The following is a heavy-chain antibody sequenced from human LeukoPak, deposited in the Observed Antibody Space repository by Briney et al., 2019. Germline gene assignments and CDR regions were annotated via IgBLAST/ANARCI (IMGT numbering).Heavy chain of an antibody. CDR2: IYSGDSDT. CDR3: ARLESSGYSYAVGAFDI. D-gene: IGHD5-18*01. J-gene: IGHJ3*02. V-gene: IGHV5-51*01. CDR1: RNSATFKW. Sequence: GESLKISCKGSRNSATFKWIAWVRQMPGKGLEWMGIIYSGDSDTRYNPSFRGQVTISIDKSIYTAYLQWDSLKASDTAMYYCARLESSGYSYAVGAFDIWGQGTMVTVSS.